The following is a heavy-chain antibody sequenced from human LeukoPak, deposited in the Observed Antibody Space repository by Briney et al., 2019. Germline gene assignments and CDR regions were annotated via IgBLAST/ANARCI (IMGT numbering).Heavy chain of an antibody. V-gene: IGHV3-7*01. J-gene: IGHJ4*02. Sequence: GGSLRLSCAASGFTVSSNYMSWVRQAPGKGLEWVANIKQDGSEKYYVDSVKGRFTISRDNAKNSLYLQMNSLRAEDTAVYYCARKAAIGVWGQGTLVTVSS. CDR2: IKQDGSEK. CDR3: ARKAAIGV. D-gene: IGHD2-2*01. CDR1: GFTVSSNY.